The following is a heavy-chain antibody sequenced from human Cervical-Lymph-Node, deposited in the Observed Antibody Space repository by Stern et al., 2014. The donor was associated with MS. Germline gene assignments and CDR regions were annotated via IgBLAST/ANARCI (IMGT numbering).Heavy chain of an antibody. V-gene: IGHV5-51*01. J-gene: IGHJ3*02. Sequence: QLVQSGAEVFSKESLKISCKGSGYRFTNSWIGWVRQMPGKGLEWMGIFYPGDSDTRYSPSFQGQVTISADKSITTAYLQWSSLKASDSAMYFCARRRLAAAGDAFDIWGQGTMVTVSS. D-gene: IGHD6-13*01. CDR2: FYPGDSDT. CDR1: GYRFTNSW. CDR3: ARRRLAAAGDAFDI.